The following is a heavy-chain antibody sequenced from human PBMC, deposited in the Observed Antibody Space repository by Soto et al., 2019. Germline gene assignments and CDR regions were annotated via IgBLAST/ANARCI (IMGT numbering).Heavy chain of an antibody. J-gene: IGHJ4*02. D-gene: IGHD6-13*01. Sequence: PGGSLRLSCAASGFTFSSYAMSWVRQAPGKGLEWVSAISGSGGSTYYADSVKGRFTISRDNSKNTLYLQMNSLRAEDTAVYYCVKMTPVYSSSWSAMFDYWGQGTLVTVSS. CDR3: VKMTPVYSSSWSAMFDY. V-gene: IGHV3-23*01. CDR2: ISGSGGST. CDR1: GFTFSSYA.